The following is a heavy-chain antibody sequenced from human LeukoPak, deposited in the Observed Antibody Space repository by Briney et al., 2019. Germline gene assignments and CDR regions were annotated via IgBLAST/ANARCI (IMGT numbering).Heavy chain of an antibody. Sequence: AGTVRLSCPRSGFTFRNYALSWLGQAPGKGLEWVSAITGSGGSTYYAVYGKGRYTLSKDNSKNTLYLQMNSLRAEDTAVYYCAKWGDYDVLTGYYDPDYLGQGTLVTVSS. V-gene: IGHV3-23*01. J-gene: IGHJ4*02. CDR1: GFTFRNYA. CDR2: ITGSGGST. CDR3: AKWGDYDVLTGYYDPDY. D-gene: IGHD3-9*01.